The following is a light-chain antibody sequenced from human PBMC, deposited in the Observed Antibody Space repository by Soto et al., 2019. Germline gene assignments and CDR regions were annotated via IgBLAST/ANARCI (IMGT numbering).Light chain of an antibody. CDR2: DAS. CDR3: QQYGSSPQT. V-gene: IGKV3-20*01. Sequence: EKMLAQSPGTLSFSPRGKASLSCRASQSVSSSYLAWYQQKPGQAPRLLIYDASSRATGIPDRFSGSGSGTDFTLTISRLEPEDFAVYYCQQYGSSPQTFGQGTKVDIK. J-gene: IGKJ1*01. CDR1: QSVSSSY.